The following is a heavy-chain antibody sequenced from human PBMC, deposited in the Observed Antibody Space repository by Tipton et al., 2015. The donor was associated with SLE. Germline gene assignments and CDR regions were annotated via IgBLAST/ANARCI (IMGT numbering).Heavy chain of an antibody. J-gene: IGHJ3*02. CDR1: GGSISSYY. V-gene: IGHV4-59*07. CDR3: ARVSGAFDI. CDR2: IYYSGST. Sequence: TLSLTCIVSGGSISSYYWSWIRQPPGKGLEWIGYIYYSGSTNYNPSLKSRVTISVDTSKNQFSLKLSSVTAADTAVYYCARVSGAFDIWGQGTMVTVSS.